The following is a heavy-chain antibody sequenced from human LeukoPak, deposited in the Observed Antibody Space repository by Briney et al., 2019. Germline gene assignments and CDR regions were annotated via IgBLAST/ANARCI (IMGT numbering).Heavy chain of an antibody. D-gene: IGHD3-22*01. CDR1: GFTFDDYA. CDR3: AKGHYYDSSGYFDY. V-gene: IGHV3-9*01. J-gene: IGHJ4*02. Sequence: PGGSLRLSCAASGFTFDDYAMHWVRQAPGKGLEWVSGISWNSGNIGYADSVKGRFTISRDNAKNSLYLQMNSLRAEDTALYYCAKGHYYDSSGYFDYLGQGTLVTVSS. CDR2: ISWNSGNI.